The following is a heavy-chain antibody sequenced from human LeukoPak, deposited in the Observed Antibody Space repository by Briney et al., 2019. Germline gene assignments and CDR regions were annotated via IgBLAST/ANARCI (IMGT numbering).Heavy chain of an antibody. CDR1: GFTFSSYA. J-gene: IGHJ6*03. Sequence: PGGSLRLSCAASGFTFSSYAMSWVRQAPGKGLEWVSAISGSGGSTYYADSVKGRFTISRDNSKNTLYLQMNSLRAEDTAVYYCAKAANYDILTGKFSYYYMDVWGKGTTVTVSS. CDR2: ISGSGGST. D-gene: IGHD3-9*01. V-gene: IGHV3-23*01. CDR3: AKAANYDILTGKFSYYYMDV.